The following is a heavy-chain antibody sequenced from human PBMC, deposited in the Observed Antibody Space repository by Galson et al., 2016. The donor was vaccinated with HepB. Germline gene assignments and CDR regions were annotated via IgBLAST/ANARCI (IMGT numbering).Heavy chain of an antibody. Sequence: SETLSLTCSVSGGSLSHYYWSWIRQSPLKGLEWIGYIYHLGNTYFNPSLKRRVTMSVDASKNQFSLKLSSVTAADTAVYYCARGGRKGLWGYYFDYWGQGTLVPVSS. V-gene: IGHV4-59*12. J-gene: IGHJ4*02. CDR3: ARGGRKGLWGYYFDY. CDR2: IYHLGNT. D-gene: IGHD5-18*01. CDR1: GGSLSHYY.